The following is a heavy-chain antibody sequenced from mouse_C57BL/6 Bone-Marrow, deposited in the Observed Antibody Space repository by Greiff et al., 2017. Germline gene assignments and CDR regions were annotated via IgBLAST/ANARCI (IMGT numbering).Heavy chain of an antibody. V-gene: IGHV5-4*03. Sequence: EVKLVESGGGLVKPGGSLKLSCAASGFTFSSYAMSWVRQTPEKRLEWVATISDGGSYTYYPDHVKGRFTFSRDNAKNHLYLQMSHINSEDTAMYYCARGNGYYVAWFAYWGQGTLVTVSA. J-gene: IGHJ3*01. CDR1: GFTFSSYA. D-gene: IGHD2-3*01. CDR2: ISDGGSYT. CDR3: ARGNGYYVAWFAY.